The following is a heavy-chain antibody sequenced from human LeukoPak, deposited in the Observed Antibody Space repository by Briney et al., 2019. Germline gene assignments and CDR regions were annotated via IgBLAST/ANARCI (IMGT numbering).Heavy chain of an antibody. V-gene: IGHV3-74*01. D-gene: IGHD3-22*01. CDR1: GFTFSSYW. J-gene: IGHJ5*02. Sequence: GGSLTLSCAASGFTFSSYWMHWVRQAPGKGLVWVSRINSDGSSTSYADSVKGRFTISRDNAKNTLYLQMNSLRAEDTAVYYCARDRTNYYYDSSGYFFDPWGQGTLVTVSS. CDR3: ARDRTNYYYDSSGYFFDP. CDR2: INSDGSST.